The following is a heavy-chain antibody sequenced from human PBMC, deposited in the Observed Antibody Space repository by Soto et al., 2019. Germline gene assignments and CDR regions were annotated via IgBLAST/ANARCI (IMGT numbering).Heavy chain of an antibody. V-gene: IGHV3-48*03. CDR1: GFTFSRFE. CDR3: TRAAWSPYLSFY. CDR2: ISSSGSTA. Sequence: PGGSLRLSCAASGFTFSRFELHWVRQAPGKGLEWISYISSSGSTAYYASSVEGRFTISRDNANDSVYLQMDSLRAEDTALYYCTRAAWSPYLSFYWGQGALVTVSS. J-gene: IGHJ4*02. D-gene: IGHD3-10*01.